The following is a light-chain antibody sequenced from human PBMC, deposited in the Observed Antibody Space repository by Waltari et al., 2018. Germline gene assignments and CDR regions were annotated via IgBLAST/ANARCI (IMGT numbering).Light chain of an antibody. V-gene: IGKV1-5*03. CDR2: KAS. CDR3: QQYHSYSPYT. CDR1: QTISIY. Sequence: DIQMTQSPSILSASVGDRVTITCRASQTISIYLAWYQQKPGKAPNLLIYKASTLESGVPSRFSGSGSGTECTLTISSLQPDDFATYYCQQYHSYSPYTFGQGTTLDIK. J-gene: IGKJ2*01.